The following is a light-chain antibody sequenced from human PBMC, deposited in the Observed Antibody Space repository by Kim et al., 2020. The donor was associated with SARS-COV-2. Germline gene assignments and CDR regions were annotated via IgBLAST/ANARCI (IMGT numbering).Light chain of an antibody. Sequence: EIVMTQSPATLSVSPGERATLSCRASQSVGSNLAWYQQKPGQAPSRLIYGASTRPTDIPVRFSGSGSGTEFTLTISRLQSEDFAVYYCQQYDKWPLTFGGGTRVEI. J-gene: IGKJ4*01. CDR1: QSVGSN. V-gene: IGKV3-15*01. CDR3: QQYDKWPLT. CDR2: GAS.